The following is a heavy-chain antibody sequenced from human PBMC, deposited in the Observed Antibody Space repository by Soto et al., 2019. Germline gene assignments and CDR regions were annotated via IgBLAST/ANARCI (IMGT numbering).Heavy chain of an antibody. CDR1: GFTLSSYG. J-gene: IGHJ4*02. Sequence: QVQLVESGGGVVQPGTSLRLSCAVSGFTLSSYGIHWVRQAPGKGLEWVAFMSYDGNKKSYADSVKGRFTISRDNSKNTLYLQMDSLRAEDTAMYYCAKGLSVIQEWIIDGHWSQGTQVTVSS. CDR3: AKGLSVIQEWIIDGH. CDR2: MSYDGNKK. D-gene: IGHD5-18*01. V-gene: IGHV3-30*18.